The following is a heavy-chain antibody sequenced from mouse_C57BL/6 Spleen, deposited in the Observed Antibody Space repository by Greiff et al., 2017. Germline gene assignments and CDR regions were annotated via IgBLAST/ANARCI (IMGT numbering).Heavy chain of an antibody. CDR3: ARHDTMVTSVFDY. V-gene: IGHV5-6*01. J-gene: IGHJ2*01. D-gene: IGHD2-2*01. CDR1: GFTFSSYG. Sequence: EVNVVESGGDLVKPGGSLKLSCAASGFTFSSYGMSWVRQTPDKRLEWVATISSGGSYTYYPDSVKGRFTISIDNAKNTLYLQMSSLKSEDTAMYYCARHDTMVTSVFDYWGQGTTLTVSS. CDR2: ISSGGSYT.